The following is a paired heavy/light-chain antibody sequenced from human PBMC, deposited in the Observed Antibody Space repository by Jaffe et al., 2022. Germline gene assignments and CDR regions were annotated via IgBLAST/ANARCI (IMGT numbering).Light chain of an antibody. V-gene: IGLV3-21*04. Sequence: SYVLTQPPSVSVAPGKTARITCGGNNIGSKSVHWYQQKPGQAPVLVIYYDSDRPSGIPERFSGSNSGNTATLTISRVEAGDEADYYCQVWDSSSDRGYVFGTGTKVTVL. CDR2: YDS. CDR3: QVWDSSSDRGYV. CDR1: NIGSKS. J-gene: IGLJ1*01.
Heavy chain of an antibody. V-gene: IGHV1-69*01. Sequence: QVQLVQSGAEVKKPGSSVKVSCKASGGTFSSYAISWVRQAPGQGLEWMGGIIPIFGTANYAQKFQGRVTITADESTSTAYMELSSLRSEDTAVYYCARGHGTTTDYDFWPSAMDVWGKGTTVTVSS. CDR2: IIPIFGTA. D-gene: IGHD3-3*01. CDR3: ARGHGTTTDYDFWPSAMDV. J-gene: IGHJ6*03. CDR1: GGTFSSYA.